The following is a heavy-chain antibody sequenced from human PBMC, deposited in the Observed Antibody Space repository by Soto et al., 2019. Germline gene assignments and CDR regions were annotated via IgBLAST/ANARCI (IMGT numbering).Heavy chain of an antibody. CDR2: IIPIFGTA. V-gene: IGHV1-69*01. CDR3: ATTKGGYSYGGGDYYYGMDV. D-gene: IGHD5-18*01. Sequence: GASVEVCCKDSGGTYSSCAIRWVRQANGQGLEWMGGIIPIFGTANYAQKFQGRVTITADESTSTAYMELSSLRSEDTAVYYCATTKGGYSYGGGDYYYGMDVWGQGTTVTVSS. J-gene: IGHJ6*02. CDR1: GGTYSSCA.